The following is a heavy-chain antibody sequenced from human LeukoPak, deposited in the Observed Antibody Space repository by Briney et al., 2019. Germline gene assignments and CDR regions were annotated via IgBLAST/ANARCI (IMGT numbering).Heavy chain of an antibody. CDR3: ARDAGHQLSRRNYYAMDV. CDR2: IYYGGST. V-gene: IGHV4-39*07. CDR1: GGSISSSTYY. Sequence: SETLSLTCTVSGGSISSSTYYWGWIRQPPGKGLEWIGSIYYGGSTYYNSSLKSRVTTSVDISKNQFSLKVSSVTAADTAVYYCARDAGHQLSRRNYYAMDVWVQGTTVTVSS. D-gene: IGHD2-2*01. J-gene: IGHJ6*02.